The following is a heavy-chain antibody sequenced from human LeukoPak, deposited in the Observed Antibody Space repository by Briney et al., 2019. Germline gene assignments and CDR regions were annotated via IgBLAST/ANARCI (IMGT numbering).Heavy chain of an antibody. CDR1: GFTFSSYA. CDR2: IWYDGSNK. CDR3: ARDDPTSAFDP. V-gene: IGHV3-33*08. D-gene: IGHD1-1*01. J-gene: IGHJ5*02. Sequence: PGGSLRLSCAASGFTFSSYAMSWVRQAPGKGLEWVAVIWYDGSNKYYADSVKGRFTISRDNSKNTLYLQMNSLRAEDTAVYYCARDDPTSAFDPWGQGTLVTVSS.